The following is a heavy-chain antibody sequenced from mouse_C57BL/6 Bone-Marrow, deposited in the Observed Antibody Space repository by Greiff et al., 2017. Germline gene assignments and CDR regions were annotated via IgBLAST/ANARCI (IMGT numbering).Heavy chain of an antibody. J-gene: IGHJ1*03. CDR2: IDPENGDT. CDR3: STFYYGSRNWYFDV. V-gene: IGHV14-4*01. Sequence: EVQLQQSGAELVRPGASVKLSCTASGFNIKDDYMHWVKQRPEQSLEWIGWIDPENGDTEYASKFQGQATITADTSSNTAYLQLSSLTSEDTAVYYCSTFYYGSRNWYFDVWGTGTTVTVSS. CDR1: GFNIKDDY. D-gene: IGHD1-1*01.